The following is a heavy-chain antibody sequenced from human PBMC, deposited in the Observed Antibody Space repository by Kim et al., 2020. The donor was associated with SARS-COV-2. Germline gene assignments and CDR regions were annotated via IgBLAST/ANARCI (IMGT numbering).Heavy chain of an antibody. J-gene: IGHJ6*02. CDR2: ISSSSYT. CDR1: GFTFSDYY. CDR3: ARGNLYCSSTSCQYYYYGMDV. Sequence: GGSLRLSCAASGFTFSDYYMSWIRQAPGKGLEWVSYISSSSYTNYADSVKGRFTISRDNAKNSLYLQMNSLRAEDTAVYYCARGNLYCSSTSCQYYYYGMDVWGQGTTVTVSS. V-gene: IGHV3-11*05. D-gene: IGHD2-2*01.